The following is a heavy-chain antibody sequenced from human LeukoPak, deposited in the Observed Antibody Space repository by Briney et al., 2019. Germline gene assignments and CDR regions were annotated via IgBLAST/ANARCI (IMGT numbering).Heavy chain of an antibody. Sequence: GGSLRLSCAASGIXVSNNYISWVRQAPGKGLEWVSVIYSGGSTYYADSVQGRFTIPRDNSKSTLYLQMNSLRAEDTAEYYCASGVRGVMIETWGQGTLLTVSS. CDR1: GIXVSNNY. CDR3: ASGVRGVMIET. CDR2: IYSGGST. J-gene: IGHJ4*02. D-gene: IGHD3-10*01. V-gene: IGHV3-53*01.